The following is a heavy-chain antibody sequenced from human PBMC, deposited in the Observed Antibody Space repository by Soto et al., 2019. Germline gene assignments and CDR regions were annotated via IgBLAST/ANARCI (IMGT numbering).Heavy chain of an antibody. CDR3: AKEDILMGSDYSDGIDV. Sequence: GGSLRLSCEASGFTFSSYAMSWVRQAPGKGLDWVSVISISGGNKYYADSVKGRFTISRDNSKKTLYLQMNSLRAEDTAIYFCAKEDILMGSDYSDGIDVWGQGTLVTVSS. V-gene: IGHV3-23*01. J-gene: IGHJ6*02. D-gene: IGHD3-9*01. CDR2: ISISGGNK. CDR1: GFTFSSYA.